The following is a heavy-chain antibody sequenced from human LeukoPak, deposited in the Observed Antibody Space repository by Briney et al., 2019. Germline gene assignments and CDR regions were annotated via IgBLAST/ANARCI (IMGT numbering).Heavy chain of an antibody. V-gene: IGHV2-5*01. CDR1: GFSLSTSGVG. CDR2: IYWNDDK. D-gene: IGHD3-3*01. Sequence: SGPTLVNPTQTLTLTCTFSGFSLSTSGVGVGWIRQPPGKALEWLALIYWNDDKRYSPSLKSRLTITKDTSKNRVVLTMTNMDPVDTATYYCAYIITYYDFWSGYTAVNWFDPWGQGTLVTVSS. J-gene: IGHJ5*02. CDR3: AYIITYYDFWSGYTAVNWFDP.